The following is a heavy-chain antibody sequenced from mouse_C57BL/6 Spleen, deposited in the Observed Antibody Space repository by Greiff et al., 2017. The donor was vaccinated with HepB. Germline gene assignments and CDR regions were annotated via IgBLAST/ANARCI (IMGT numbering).Heavy chain of an antibody. J-gene: IGHJ2*01. CDR1: GYTFTDYE. D-gene: IGHD1-1*01. V-gene: IGHV1-15*01. CDR2: IDPETGGT. CDR3: TRLNLNYYGSTYFDY. Sequence: QVQLQQSGAELVRPGASVTLSCKASGYTFTDYEMHWVKQTPVHGLEWIGAIDPETGGTAYNQKFKGKAILTADKSSSTAYMELRSLTSEDSAVYYCTRLNLNYYGSTYFDYWGQGTTLTVSS.